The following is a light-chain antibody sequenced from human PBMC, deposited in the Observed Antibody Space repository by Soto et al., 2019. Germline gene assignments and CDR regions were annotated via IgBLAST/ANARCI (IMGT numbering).Light chain of an antibody. V-gene: IGKV1-12*01. CDR3: QQANSFPLT. CDR2: AAS. J-gene: IGKJ4*01. CDR1: QDVSSW. Sequence: DIQMTQSPSSVSASVGDRVTITCRGSQDVSSWLAWYQHIPGKPPRILIYAASSLHSGVPSRFSGNESGSDFTLTISSLQPEDFATYDCQQANSFPLTFGGGTRVEIK.